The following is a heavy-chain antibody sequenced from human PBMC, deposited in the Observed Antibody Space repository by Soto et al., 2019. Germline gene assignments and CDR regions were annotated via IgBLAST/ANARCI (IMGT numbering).Heavy chain of an antibody. CDR2: IVVGSGNT. D-gene: IGHD2-15*01. J-gene: IGHJ6*02. CDR1: GFTFTSSA. Sequence: SVKVSCKASGFTFTSSAVQWVRQARGQRLEWIGWIVVGSGNTNYAQKFQERVTITRDMSTSTAYIELSSLRSEDTAVYYCAAQSCSGGSCYVDYYYYGMDVWGQGTTVTVSS. V-gene: IGHV1-58*01. CDR3: AAQSCSGGSCYVDYYYYGMDV.